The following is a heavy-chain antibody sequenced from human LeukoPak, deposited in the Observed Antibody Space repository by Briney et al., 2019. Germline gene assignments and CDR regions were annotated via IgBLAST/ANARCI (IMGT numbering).Heavy chain of an antibody. Sequence: PSETLSLTCTVSGGSISSSSYYWGWIRQPPGKGLEWIGSIYYSGSTYYNPSLKSRVTISVDTSKNQFSLKLSSVTAADTAVYYCARVGYYGSGSYPIDYWGQGTLVTVSS. CDR2: IYYSGST. CDR1: GGSISSSSYY. D-gene: IGHD3-10*01. J-gene: IGHJ4*02. V-gene: IGHV4-39*07. CDR3: ARVGYYGSGSYPIDY.